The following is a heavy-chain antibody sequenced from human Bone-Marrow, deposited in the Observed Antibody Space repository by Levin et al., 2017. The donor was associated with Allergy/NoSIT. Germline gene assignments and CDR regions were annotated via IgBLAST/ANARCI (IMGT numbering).Heavy chain of an antibody. V-gene: IGHV3-48*01. CDR1: GFTFSGFG. CDR2: ISTSGKTI. J-gene: IGHJ3*02. D-gene: IGHD2-2*01. CDR3: ATYGSGYCSTTSCYGDDAFDI. Sequence: GESLKISCAASGFTFSGFGMNWVRQAPGKGLEWVSYISTSGKTIFYADSVKGRFTVSRDNAKNSLSLQMNSLRAEDTAVYYCATYGSGYCSTTSCYGDDAFDIWGQGTMVTVSP.